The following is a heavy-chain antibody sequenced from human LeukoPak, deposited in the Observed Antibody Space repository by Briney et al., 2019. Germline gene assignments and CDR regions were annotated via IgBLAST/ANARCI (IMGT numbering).Heavy chain of an antibody. CDR3: ARGRAVDQ. V-gene: IGHV3-7*05. J-gene: IGHJ4*02. CDR2: IKEDESQK. Sequence: GGSLRLSRAASGFTFTNNWMTWVRQAPGKGLEWVANIKEDESQKYYADSVKGRFSISRDNAKNSVYLQMNSLRAEDTAIYYCARGRAVDQWGQGTRVTVSS. CDR1: GFTFTNNW. D-gene: IGHD2-15*01.